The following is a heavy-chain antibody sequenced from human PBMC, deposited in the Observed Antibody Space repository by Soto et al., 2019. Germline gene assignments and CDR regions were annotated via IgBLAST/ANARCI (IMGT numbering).Heavy chain of an antibody. CDR1: GYSISSGYY. CDR3: ARERITIFGVVIIGNWFDP. V-gene: IGHV4-38-2*02. D-gene: IGHD3-3*01. J-gene: IGHJ5*02. Sequence: SETLSLTCAVSGYSISSGYYWGWIRQPPGKGLEWIGSIYHSGSTYYNPSLKSRVTISVDTSKNQFSLKLRYVTAADTAVYYCARERITIFGVVIIGNWFDPWGQGTLVTVSS. CDR2: IYHSGST.